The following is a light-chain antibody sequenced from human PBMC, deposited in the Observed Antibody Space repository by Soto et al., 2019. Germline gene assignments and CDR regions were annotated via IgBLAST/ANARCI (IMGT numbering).Light chain of an antibody. J-gene: IGKJ4*01. V-gene: IGKV1-27*01. CDR2: AAS. CDR1: QGISNY. Sequence: DIQMTQSPSSLSASVGDRVTITCRASQGISNYLAWYQQKPGKVPKLLIYAASTLQSGVPSRFSGSGSGTDFTLTISSLQPEDVETYYCQKYNSASPLSFGGGTKLEIK. CDR3: QKYNSASPLS.